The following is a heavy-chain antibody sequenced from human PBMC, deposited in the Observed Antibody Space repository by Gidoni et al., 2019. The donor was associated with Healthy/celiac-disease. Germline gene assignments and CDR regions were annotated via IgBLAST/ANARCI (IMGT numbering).Heavy chain of an antibody. CDR1: GFTFRSHA. V-gene: IGHV3-30-3*01. Sequence: QVQLVESGGGVVQPGRSLRLSCAASGFTFRSHAMHWVRQAPGKGRGWVADISYDGSNKYYADAVKGRFTISRDKSKNALYLQMNSLRAEDTAVYYCARDSVYYYGSGSYYNVGALDYWGQGTLVTVSS. CDR3: ARDSVYYYGSGSYYNVGALDY. D-gene: IGHD3-10*01. J-gene: IGHJ4*02. CDR2: ISYDGSNK.